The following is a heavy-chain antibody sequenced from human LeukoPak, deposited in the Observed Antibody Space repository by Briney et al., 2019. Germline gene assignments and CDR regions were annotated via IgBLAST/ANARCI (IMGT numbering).Heavy chain of an antibody. CDR3: ARTIKSGNYYWFDP. CDR1: GGSNSNYY. D-gene: IGHD1-26*01. V-gene: IGHV4-59*01. CDR2: ISYTGST. Sequence: SETLSLTCTVSGGSNSNYYWSWIRQPPGEGLEWIGFISYTGSTNYNPSLKSRVTVSVDTSKNQFSLKVTSVTAADTAVYYSARTIKSGNYYWFDPWGQGTLVTVSS. J-gene: IGHJ5*02.